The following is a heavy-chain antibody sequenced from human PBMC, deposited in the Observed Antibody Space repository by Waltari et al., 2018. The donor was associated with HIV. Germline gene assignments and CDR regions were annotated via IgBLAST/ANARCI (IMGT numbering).Heavy chain of an antibody. J-gene: IGHJ4*02. V-gene: IGHV4-59*01. D-gene: IGHD3-16*02. CDR2: IYYSGST. Sequence: QVQLQESGPGLVKPSETLSLTCTVSGGSISSYYWSWIRQPPGKGLEWIGYIYYSGSTNYNPSLKSRVTISVDTSKNQFSLKLSSVTAADTAVYYCASSPYYDYIWGSYRQYYFDYWGQGTLVTVSS. CDR3: ASSPYYDYIWGSYRQYYFDY. CDR1: GGSISSYY.